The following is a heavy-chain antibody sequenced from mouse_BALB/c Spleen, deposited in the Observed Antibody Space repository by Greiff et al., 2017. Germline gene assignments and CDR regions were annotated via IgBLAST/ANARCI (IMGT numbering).Heavy chain of an antibody. D-gene: IGHD4-1*01. V-gene: IGHV1S81*02. CDR3: TRGTEFDY. CDR1: GYTFTSYY. CDR2: INPSNGGT. J-gene: IGHJ2*01. Sequence: VQLQQPGAELVKPGASVKLSCKASGYTFTSYYMYWVKQRPGQGLEWIGGINPSNGGTNFNEKFKSKATLTVDKSYSTAYMQLSSLTSEDSAVYYCTRGTEFDYWGQGTTLTVSS.